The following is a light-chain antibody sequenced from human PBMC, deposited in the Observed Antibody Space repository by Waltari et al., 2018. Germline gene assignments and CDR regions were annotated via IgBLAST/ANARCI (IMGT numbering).Light chain of an antibody. V-gene: IGLV6-57*03. Sequence: NFMLTQPHSVSESPGKTVTISCTRSSGSIASNYVPWYQQRPGSAPTTVIYEDNQRPSGVPDRFSGSIDSSSNSASLTISGLKTEDEADYYCQSYDSSNYWVFGGGTKLTVL. CDR3: QSYDSSNYWV. CDR1: SGSIASNY. J-gene: IGLJ3*02. CDR2: EDN.